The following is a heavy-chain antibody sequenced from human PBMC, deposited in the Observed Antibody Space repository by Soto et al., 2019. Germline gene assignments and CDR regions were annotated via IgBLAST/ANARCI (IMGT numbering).Heavy chain of an antibody. CDR3: ARDRSYDSSQPYSDAFGI. V-gene: IGHV3-48*02. Sequence: GGSLRLSCAASGFTFSSYSMNWVRQAPGKGLEWVSYISSSSSTIYYADSVKGRFTISRDNAKNSLYLQMNSLRDEDTAVYYCARDRSYDSSQPYSDAFGIWGQGTMVTVSS. CDR2: ISSSSSTI. CDR1: GFTFSSYS. D-gene: IGHD3-22*01. J-gene: IGHJ3*02.